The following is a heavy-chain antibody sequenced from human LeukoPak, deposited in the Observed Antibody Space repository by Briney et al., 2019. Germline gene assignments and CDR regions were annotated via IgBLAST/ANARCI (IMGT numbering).Heavy chain of an antibody. CDR2: IYYSGST. V-gene: IGHV4-39*01. CDR3: ARGLRYYYDSSGYIDY. Sequence: PSETLSLTCTVSGGSISSSSYYWGWIRQPPGKGLEWIGSIYYSGSTYYNPSLKSRVTISVDTSKNQFSLKLSSVTAADTAVYYCARGLRYYYDSSGYIDYWGQGTLVTVSS. D-gene: IGHD3-22*01. CDR1: GGSISSSSYY. J-gene: IGHJ4*02.